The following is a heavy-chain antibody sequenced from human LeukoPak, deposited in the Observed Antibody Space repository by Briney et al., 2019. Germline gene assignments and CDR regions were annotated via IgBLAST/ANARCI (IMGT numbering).Heavy chain of an antibody. Sequence: ASVKVSCKASGYTFTSYDINWVRQATGQGLEWMGRMNPNSGNTGYAQRFQGRVTMTRNTSISTAYMELSSLRSEDTAVYYCARGGGLRYYYGVDVWGQGTTVTVSS. CDR3: ARGGGLRYYYGVDV. D-gene: IGHD4-17*01. V-gene: IGHV1-8*02. J-gene: IGHJ6*02. CDR1: GYTFTSYD. CDR2: MNPNSGNT.